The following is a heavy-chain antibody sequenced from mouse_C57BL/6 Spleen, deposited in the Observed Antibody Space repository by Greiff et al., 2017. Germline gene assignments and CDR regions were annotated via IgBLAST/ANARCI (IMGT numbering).Heavy chain of an antibody. CDR1: GFTFSDAW. J-gene: IGHJ3*01. CDR3: TSSLYYGSSLFAY. Sequence: EVKLVESGGGLVQPGGSMKLSCAASGFTFSDAWMDWVRQSPEKGLEWVAEIRNKANNHATYYAESVKGRFTISRDDSKSSVYLQMNSLRAEDTGIYYCTSSLYYGSSLFAYWGQGTLVTVSA. CDR2: IRNKANNHAT. V-gene: IGHV6-6*01. D-gene: IGHD1-1*01.